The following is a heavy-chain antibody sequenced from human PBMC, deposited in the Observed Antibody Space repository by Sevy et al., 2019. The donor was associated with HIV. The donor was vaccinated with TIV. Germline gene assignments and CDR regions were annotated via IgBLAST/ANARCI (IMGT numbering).Heavy chain of an antibody. V-gene: IGHV3-30*18. Sequence: GGSLRLSCAASGLTFSTYGMHWVRQAPGKGLEWVAVISYDGNIQYKADSVKGRFTVSRDNSKNTLYLQMNSLIAEDSAVYYCAKDQGGYNYAPGYWGQGTLVTVSS. D-gene: IGHD5-18*01. CDR1: GLTFSTYG. J-gene: IGHJ4*02. CDR2: ISYDGNIQ. CDR3: AKDQGGYNYAPGY.